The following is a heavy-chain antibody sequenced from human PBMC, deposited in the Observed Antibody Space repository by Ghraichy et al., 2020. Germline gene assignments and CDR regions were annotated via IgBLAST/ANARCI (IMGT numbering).Heavy chain of an antibody. D-gene: IGHD2-2*01. Sequence: GEALNISCAASGFTFSSYAMSWVRQAPGKGLEWVSAISGSGGSTYYADSVKGRFTISRDNSKNTLYLQMNSLRAEDTAVYYCAKIVVVPAAPSDAFDIWGQGTMVTVSS. V-gene: IGHV3-23*01. CDR3: AKIVVVPAAPSDAFDI. CDR1: GFTFSSYA. J-gene: IGHJ3*02. CDR2: ISGSGGST.